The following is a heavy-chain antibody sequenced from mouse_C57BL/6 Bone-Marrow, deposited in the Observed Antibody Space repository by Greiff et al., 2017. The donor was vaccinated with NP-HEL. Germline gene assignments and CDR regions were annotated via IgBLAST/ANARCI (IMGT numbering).Heavy chain of an antibody. CDR2: IDPNSGGT. V-gene: IGHV1-72*01. CDR1: GYTFTSYW. Sequence: VKLQESGAELVKPGASVKLSCKASGYTFTSYWMHWVKQRPGRGLEWIGRIDPNSGGTKYNEKFKSKATLTVDKPSSTAYMQLSSLTSEDSAVYYCATLYGSSHSLFDYWGQGTTLTVSS. J-gene: IGHJ2*01. D-gene: IGHD1-1*01. CDR3: ATLYGSSHSLFDY.